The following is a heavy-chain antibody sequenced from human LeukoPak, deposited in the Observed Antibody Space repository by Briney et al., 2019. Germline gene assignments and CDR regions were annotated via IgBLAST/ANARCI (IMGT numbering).Heavy chain of an antibody. CDR3: LLADQLDFDY. V-gene: IGHV1-2*06. CDR1: GYTFTCYY. Sequence: ASVKVSCKASGYTFTCYYMHWVGQAPGQGLEWIGRITPNSCATTYAQKFQGRVTMTRDTSISTAYMELSRLRSDDTAVYYCLLADQLDFDYWGQGTLVTVSS. D-gene: IGHD2-15*01. J-gene: IGHJ4*02. CDR2: ITPNSCAT.